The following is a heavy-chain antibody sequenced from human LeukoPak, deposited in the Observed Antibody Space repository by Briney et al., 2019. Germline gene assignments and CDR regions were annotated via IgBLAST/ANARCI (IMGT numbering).Heavy chain of an antibody. J-gene: IGHJ6*03. Sequence: EASVKVSCKVSGYTLTELSMHWVRQAPGKGLEWMGGFDPEDGEAIFAQKFQGRVTMTEDTSTDTAYMELSSLRSDDTAVYYCARDRMAARPYYYYYYYMDVWGKGTTVTVSS. CDR1: GYTLTELS. CDR2: FDPEDGEA. CDR3: ARDRMAARPYYYYYYYMDV. V-gene: IGHV1-24*01. D-gene: IGHD6-6*01.